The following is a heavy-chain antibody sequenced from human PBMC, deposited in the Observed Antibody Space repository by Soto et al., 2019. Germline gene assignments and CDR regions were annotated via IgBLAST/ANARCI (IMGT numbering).Heavy chain of an antibody. J-gene: IGHJ3*02. CDR3: VKEKVPTFLHAFDI. D-gene: IGHD3-16*01. CDR2: ISWKSGDI. V-gene: IGHV3-9*01. CDR1: GFKFDDYA. Sequence: EVQLVESGGGLVQPGGSLRLSCAASGFKFDDYAMHWVRQAPGKGLEWVSGISWKSGDINCADSVKGRFTISRDNAKNSLFLQMNNLSADDTALYYCVKEKVPTFLHAFDIWGQGTMVTVSS.